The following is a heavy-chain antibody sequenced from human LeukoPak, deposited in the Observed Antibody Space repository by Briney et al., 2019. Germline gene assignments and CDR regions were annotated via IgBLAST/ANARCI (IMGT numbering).Heavy chain of an antibody. CDR2: FDPEDGET. CDR1: GYTLTELS. CDR3: ATHYYDSSGYYTFDY. Sequence: GASVKVSCKVSGYTLTELSMHWVRQAPGKGLEWMGGFDPEDGETIYPQKFQGRVTMTEDTSTDTAYMELSSLRSEDTAVYYCATHYYDSSGYYTFDYWGQGTLVTVSS. D-gene: IGHD3-22*01. J-gene: IGHJ4*02. V-gene: IGHV1-24*01.